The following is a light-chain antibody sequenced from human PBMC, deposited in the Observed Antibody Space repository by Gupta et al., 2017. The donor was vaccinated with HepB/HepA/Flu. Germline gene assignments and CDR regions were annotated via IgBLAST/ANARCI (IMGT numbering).Light chain of an antibody. CDR1: QSLADTDGSTY. V-gene: IGKV2-30*01. J-gene: IGKJ4*01. CDR2: KVS. CDR3: MQSTHWPPLA. Sequence: DVVLTQSPLSLPVTLGQPASMSCWSSQSLADTDGSTYLSWFQQRPGQSPRRLIYKVSNRDSGVPDRFIGSGSGSDFTLTISSVEAEEDGLYDCMQSTHWPPLAFGGGTKVEIK.